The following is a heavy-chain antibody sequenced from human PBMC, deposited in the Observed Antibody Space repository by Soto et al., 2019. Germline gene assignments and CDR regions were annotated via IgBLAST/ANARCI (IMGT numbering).Heavy chain of an antibody. CDR3: VKSSGYDRDTHDY. V-gene: IGHV1-2*04. Sequence: ASVKVSCKASGYTFTGYYMHWVRQAPGQGLEWMGWINPNSGGTNYAQKFQGWVTMTRDTSISTAYMELSRLRSDDTAVYYCVKSSGYDRDTHDYWSRGSLVTVSS. CDR2: INPNSGGT. D-gene: IGHD3-9*01. CDR1: GYTFTGYY. J-gene: IGHJ4*02.